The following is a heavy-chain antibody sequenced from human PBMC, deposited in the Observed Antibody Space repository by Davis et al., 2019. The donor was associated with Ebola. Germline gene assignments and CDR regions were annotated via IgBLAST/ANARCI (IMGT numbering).Heavy chain of an antibody. CDR1: GGTFSTYG. CDR2: IIPMLGIP. J-gene: IGHJ4*02. CDR3: ARVGDGYNSGY. D-gene: IGHD5-24*01. Sequence: SSVPVSCKASGGTFSTYGISWVRQAPGQGLEWMGRIIPMLGIPNYAQKFQGRVTISADTSTSTAYMELSSLRSEDTAVYYCARVGDGYNSGYWGQGTLVTVSS. V-gene: IGHV1-69*04.